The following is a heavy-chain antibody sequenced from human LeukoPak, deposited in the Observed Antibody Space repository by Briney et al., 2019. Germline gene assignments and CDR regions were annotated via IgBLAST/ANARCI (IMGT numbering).Heavy chain of an antibody. CDR1: GFTFTSSA. CDR2: IVVGSGNT. V-gene: IGHV1-58*02. Sequence: ASVKVSCKASGFTFTSSAMQWVRQARGQRLEWIGWIVVGSGNTNYAQKFQERVTITRDMSTSTAYMELSSLRSEDTAVYYCAATDRTYYYYGMDVWGQGTTVTVSS. J-gene: IGHJ6*02. CDR3: AATDRTYYYYGMDV.